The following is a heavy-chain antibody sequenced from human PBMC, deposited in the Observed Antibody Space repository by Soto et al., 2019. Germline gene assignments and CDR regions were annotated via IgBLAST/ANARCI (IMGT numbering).Heavy chain of an antibody. J-gene: IGHJ6*02. CDR3: ARADRTLVTSYSLDV. CDR1: GGSFSGYY. Sequence: PSETLSLTCAVYGGSFSGYYWTWIRQPPGKGLEWIGEINHSGTTNFNPSLKSRLTISLDTSKKHFSLKLSSVTDADTAAYYCARADRTLVTSYSLDVWGQGTTVSV. D-gene: IGHD2-21*02. CDR2: INHSGTT. V-gene: IGHV4-34*01.